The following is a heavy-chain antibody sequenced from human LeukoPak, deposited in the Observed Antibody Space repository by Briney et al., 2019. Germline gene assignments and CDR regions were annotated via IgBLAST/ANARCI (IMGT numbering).Heavy chain of an antibody. Sequence: PGGSLRLSCAASGFTFSSYAMHWVRQAPGKGLEWVAVISYDGSNKYYADSVKGRFTISRDNSKNTLYLQMNSLRAEDTAVYYCAKSSGSYPTYNWFDPWGQGTTVTVSS. CDR2: ISYDGSNK. V-gene: IGHV3-30-3*02. CDR3: AKSSGSYPTYNWFDP. J-gene: IGHJ5*01. CDR1: GFTFSSYA. D-gene: IGHD1-26*01.